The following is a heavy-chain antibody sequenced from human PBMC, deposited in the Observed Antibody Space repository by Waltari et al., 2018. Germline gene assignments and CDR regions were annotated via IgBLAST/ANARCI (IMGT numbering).Heavy chain of an antibody. CDR2: SYHSGST. J-gene: IGHJ4*02. CDR3: ARVGLVGIPDY. Sequence: QVQLQESGPGLVKPSETLSLTCAVSGYSISSGYYWGWIRQPPGKGLVWIGSSYHSGSTDYNPSLNGRVTRSVDPSKSRLSVKLSSMTAADTAVYYCARVGLVGIPDYWGQGTLVTVSS. D-gene: IGHD2-2*01. CDR1: GYSISSGYY. V-gene: IGHV4-38-2*01.